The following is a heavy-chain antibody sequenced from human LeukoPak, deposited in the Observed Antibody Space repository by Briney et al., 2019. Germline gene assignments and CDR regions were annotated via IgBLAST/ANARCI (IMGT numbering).Heavy chain of an antibody. Sequence: SETLSLTCTVSGGSISSYYWSWIRQPPGKGLEWIGYIYYSGSTNNNPSLKSRVTISVDTSKNQFSLKLSSVTAADTAVYYCARLPTEKVLRYSYYYYGMDVWGQGTTVTVSS. J-gene: IGHJ6*02. CDR2: IYYSGST. V-gene: IGHV4-59*01. CDR1: GGSISSYY. CDR3: ARLPTEKVLRYSYYYYGMDV. D-gene: IGHD3-9*01.